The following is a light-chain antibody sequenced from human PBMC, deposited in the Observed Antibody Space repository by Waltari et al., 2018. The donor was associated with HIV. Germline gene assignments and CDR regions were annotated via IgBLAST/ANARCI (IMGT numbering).Light chain of an antibody. CDR2: EVN. Sequence: SALTQPASVSGSPGQSIPISCTGTSSAVGAYNLVPWYQQHPGKAPKFIIYEVNKRPSEVSIRFSGSKSGNTASLTISGLQAEDEADYYCCSYAGRSTLEVFGGGTKVTVL. V-gene: IGLV2-23*02. J-gene: IGLJ2*01. CDR1: SSAVGAYNL. CDR3: CSYAGRSTLEV.